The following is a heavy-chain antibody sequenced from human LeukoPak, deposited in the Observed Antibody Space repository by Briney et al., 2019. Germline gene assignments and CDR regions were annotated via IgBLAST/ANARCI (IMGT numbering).Heavy chain of an antibody. CDR3: ARIRCGHTGDICYNH. J-gene: IGHJ5*02. CDR2: VSPGGYI. D-gene: IGHD2-8*02. Sequence: SVTLSLTCTVSGESFNSYYWSWIRQSPGEGLEWIGEVSPGGYIKYNPSLKSRVTISVNTSESQLSLRLSSVTAADTAMYYCARIRCGHTGDICYNHWAQGTMVTVSS. CDR1: GESFNSYY. V-gene: IGHV4-34*01.